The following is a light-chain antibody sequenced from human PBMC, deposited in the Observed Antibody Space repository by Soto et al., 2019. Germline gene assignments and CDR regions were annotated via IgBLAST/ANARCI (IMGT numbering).Light chain of an antibody. V-gene: IGLV2-14*01. Sequence: QSALTQPASVSGSPGQSITISCTGTSSDVGGYNYVSWYQQHPGKAPKLMIYDVSNRPSGVSNRFSGSKSGNTASLTISGLQAEDEADYYCRSYTSSSTLLYVFGTRTKVTVL. CDR1: SSDVGGYNY. J-gene: IGLJ1*01. CDR3: RSYTSSSTLLYV. CDR2: DVS.